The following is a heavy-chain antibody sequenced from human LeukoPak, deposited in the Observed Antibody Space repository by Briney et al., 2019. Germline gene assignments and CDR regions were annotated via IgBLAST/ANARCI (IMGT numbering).Heavy chain of an antibody. CDR3: ARDSWLGSNRAFDY. Sequence: SETLSLTCTVSGGSISSFYWSWIRQPPGKGLEWIGNIYNGGNTNYNPSLKSRVTISADTSKSQFSLRLRSVTAADTAVYYCARDSWLGSNRAFDYWGQGTLVTVSS. CDR2: IYNGGNT. CDR1: GGSISSFY. J-gene: IGHJ4*02. V-gene: IGHV4-59*01. D-gene: IGHD4-11*01.